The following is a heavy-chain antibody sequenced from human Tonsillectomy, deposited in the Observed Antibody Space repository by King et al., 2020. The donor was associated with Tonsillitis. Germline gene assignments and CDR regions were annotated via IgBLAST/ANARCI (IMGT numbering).Heavy chain of an antibody. J-gene: IGHJ4*02. CDR2: IYIGGSST. D-gene: IGHD1-26*01. CDR1: GFTFSKFA. V-gene: IGHV3-23*03. CDR3: AKSPWEVGAFAYFDD. Sequence: VQLVESGGGLVQTGGSLRLSRAASGFTFSKFAMSWVRQAPGKGLEWVSVIYIGGSSTYYADSVKGRFTISRDNSKNTLYMQMNSLRAEDTAVYYCAKSPWEVGAFAYFDDWGQGTLVTVSS.